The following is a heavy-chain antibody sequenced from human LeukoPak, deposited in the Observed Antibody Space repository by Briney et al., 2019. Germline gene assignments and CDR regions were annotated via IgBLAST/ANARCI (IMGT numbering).Heavy chain of an antibody. CDR1: GFTFSSYA. D-gene: IGHD3-10*01. J-gene: IGHJ4*02. Sequence: PGGSLRLSCAASGFTFSSYAMSWVRQAPGKGLEWVSVIYSGGSTYYADSVKGRFTISRDNSKNTLYLQMNSLRAEDTAVYFCARSLFYCGSETNWGQGTLVTVSS. CDR2: IYSGGST. CDR3: ARSLFYCGSETN. V-gene: IGHV3-66*01.